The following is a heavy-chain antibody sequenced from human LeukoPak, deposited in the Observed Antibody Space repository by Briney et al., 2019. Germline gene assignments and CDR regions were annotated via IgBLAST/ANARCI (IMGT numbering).Heavy chain of an antibody. CDR2: ISSSSSYI. Sequence: GGSLRLSCAASGFTFSSYSMNWVRQAPGKGLERVSSISSSSSYIYYADSVKGRFTISRDNAKNSLYLQMNSLRAEDTAVYYCARESLLWFGESPTPFDYWGQGTLVTVSS. CDR1: GFTFSSYS. J-gene: IGHJ4*02. D-gene: IGHD3-10*01. V-gene: IGHV3-21*01. CDR3: ARESLLWFGESPTPFDY.